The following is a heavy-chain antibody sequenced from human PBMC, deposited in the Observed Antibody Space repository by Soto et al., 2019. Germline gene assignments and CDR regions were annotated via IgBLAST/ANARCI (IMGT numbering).Heavy chain of an antibody. Sequence: QVHLLQSGAEVKKPGASVKVSCKGSGYDFTTYGITWVRQAPGQGLEWMAWISAHNGNTDYAQKLQGRVTVTRDTSTSTAYMELRSLRSDDTAVYYCARGRYGDYWGQGALVTDSS. CDR3: ARGRYGDY. V-gene: IGHV1-18*01. CDR2: ISAHNGNT. CDR1: GYDFTTYG. J-gene: IGHJ4*02. D-gene: IGHD1-1*01.